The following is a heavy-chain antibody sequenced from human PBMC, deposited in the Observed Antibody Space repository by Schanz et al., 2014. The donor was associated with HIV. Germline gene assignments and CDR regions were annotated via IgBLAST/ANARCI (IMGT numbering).Heavy chain of an antibody. CDR3: ARDAASHSYGSTMDV. Sequence: EVQLLESGGGLVQPGGSLNLSCAASGFTFDDYAMHWVRQAPGKGLEWVSGINWRSDSIGYADSVKGRFTISRDNSKSTLYLQMNSLRAEDTAVYYCARDAASHSYGSTMDVWGQGTTVTVSS. V-gene: IGHV3-9*01. CDR1: GFTFDDYA. J-gene: IGHJ6*02. CDR2: INWRSDSI. D-gene: IGHD5-18*01.